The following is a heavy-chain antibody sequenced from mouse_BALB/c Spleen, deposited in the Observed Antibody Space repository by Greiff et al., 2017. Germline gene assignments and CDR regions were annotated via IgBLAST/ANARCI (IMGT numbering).Heavy chain of an antibody. Sequence: QVQLQQPGAELVKPGASVKMSCKASGYTFTSYNMHWVKQTPGQGLEWIGAIYPGNGDTSYNQKFKGKATLTAYKASSTAYMQLSSLTSEDSAVYYCARGSYGSSRDIDYWGQGTTLTVSS. CDR1: GYTFTSYN. D-gene: IGHD1-1*01. V-gene: IGHV1-12*01. J-gene: IGHJ2*01. CDR2: IYPGNGDT. CDR3: ARGSYGSSRDIDY.